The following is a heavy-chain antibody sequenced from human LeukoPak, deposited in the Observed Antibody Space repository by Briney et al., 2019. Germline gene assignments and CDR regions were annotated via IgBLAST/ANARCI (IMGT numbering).Heavy chain of an antibody. CDR3: ARDPGYAIYYFEY. J-gene: IGHJ4*02. D-gene: IGHD3-9*01. CDR1: GFTFRTYA. Sequence: GGSLRLSCAASGFTFRTYAMSWVRQAPGKGLEGVSTISGNGASTYYADSVRGRFTISRDNSKNTLYLQMNSLGAEDTAVYYCARDPGYAIYYFEYWGQGTLVTVSS. V-gene: IGHV3-23*01. CDR2: ISGNGAST.